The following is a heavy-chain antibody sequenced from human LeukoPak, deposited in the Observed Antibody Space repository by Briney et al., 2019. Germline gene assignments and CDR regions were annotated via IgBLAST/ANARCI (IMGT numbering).Heavy chain of an antibody. Sequence: SETLSLTCGVSGGSISGTNWWSWVRQPPGQGLEWIGEISLAGQTNYNPSLNGRVTMSLDKSSNQLSLHLASVTAADTATYFCSRESGPFCPFGYWGQGTLVTVSS. CDR1: GGSISGTNW. D-gene: IGHD1-26*01. J-gene: IGHJ4*02. CDR3: SRESGPFCPFGY. CDR2: ISLAGQT. V-gene: IGHV4/OR15-8*02.